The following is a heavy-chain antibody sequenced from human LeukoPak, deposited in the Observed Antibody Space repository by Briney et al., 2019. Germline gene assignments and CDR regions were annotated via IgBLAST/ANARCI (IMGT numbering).Heavy chain of an antibody. CDR1: GFTSSSYS. V-gene: IGHV3-21*01. CDR3: ARGLNIVATIPYYFDY. J-gene: IGHJ4*02. Sequence: GGSLRLSCAASGFTSSSYSMNWVRQAPGKGLEWVSSISSSSSYIYYADSVKGRFTISRDNAKNSLYLQMNSLRAEDTAVYYCARGLNIVATIPYYFDYWGQGTLVTVSS. CDR2: ISSSSSYI. D-gene: IGHD5-12*01.